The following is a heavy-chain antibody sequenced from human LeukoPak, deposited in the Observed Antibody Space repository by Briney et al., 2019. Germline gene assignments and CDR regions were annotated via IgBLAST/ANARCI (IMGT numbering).Heavy chain of an antibody. CDR1: GGSISSGDYY. V-gene: IGHV4-30-4*01. CDR2: IYYSGST. J-gene: IGHJ3*02. D-gene: IGHD3-22*01. CDR3: ARYYYDSSGYPTGAFDI. Sequence: SETLSLTCTVSGGSISSGDYYWSWIRRPPGKGLEWIGYIYYSGSTYYNPSLKSRVTISVDTSKNQFSLKLSSVTAADTAVYYCARYYYDSSGYPTGAFDIWGQGTMVTVSS.